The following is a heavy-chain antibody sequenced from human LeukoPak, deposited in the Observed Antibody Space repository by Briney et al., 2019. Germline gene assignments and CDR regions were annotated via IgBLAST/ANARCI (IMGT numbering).Heavy chain of an antibody. V-gene: IGHV4-39*07. CDR1: GGSISSSSHY. Sequence: SETLSLTCTVSGGSISSSSHYWGWIRQPPGKGLEWIGRVYYSGSTYYNPSLKSRVTISVDTSKNQFSLKLSSVTAADTAVYYCARAPYDYVWGSYRSTYYYYYMDVWGKGTTVTASS. D-gene: IGHD3-16*02. CDR3: ARAPYDYVWGSYRSTYYYYYMDV. J-gene: IGHJ6*03. CDR2: VYYSGST.